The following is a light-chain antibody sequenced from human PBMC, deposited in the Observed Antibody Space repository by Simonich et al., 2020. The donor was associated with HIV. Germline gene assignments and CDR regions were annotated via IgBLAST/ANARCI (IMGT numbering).Light chain of an antibody. CDR3: QSYDSNNQV. J-gene: IGLJ3*02. CDR2: EGS. Sequence: QSALTQPASVSGSPGQSITISCTGTSSDVGLYNLVSWYQQHPGKAPKLMIYEGSKRPSGVSNRFSGSKSGNTASLTISGLQAEDEADYYCQSYDSNNQVFGGGTRLTVL. CDR1: SSDVGLYNL. V-gene: IGLV2-23*01.